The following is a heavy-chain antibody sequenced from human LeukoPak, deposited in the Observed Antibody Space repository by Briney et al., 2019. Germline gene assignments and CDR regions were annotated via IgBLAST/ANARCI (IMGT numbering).Heavy chain of an antibody. Sequence: SETLSLTCTVSGGSISSYYWSWIRQPPGKGLEWIGYIYYSGSTNYNPSLKSRVTISVDTSKNQFSLKLSSVTAADTAVYYCARDSYYYDSSGYPYYYYYMDVWGKVTTVTVSS. CDR3: ARDSYYYDSSGYPYYYYYMDV. V-gene: IGHV4-59*01. D-gene: IGHD3-22*01. CDR1: GGSISSYY. CDR2: IYYSGST. J-gene: IGHJ6*03.